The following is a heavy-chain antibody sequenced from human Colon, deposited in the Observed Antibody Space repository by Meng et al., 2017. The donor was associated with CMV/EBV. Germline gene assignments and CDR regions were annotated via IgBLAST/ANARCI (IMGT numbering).Heavy chain of an antibody. J-gene: IGHJ6*02. Sequence: SVKVSCKASGYTFTGYYMHWVRQAPGQGLEWMGWINPNSGGTNYAQKFQGRVTMTRDTSISTAYMELSRLRSDDTAVYYCARERRSGIVVAYGMDVWGQGTTVTVSS. CDR2: INPNSGGT. CDR1: GYTFTGYY. D-gene: IGHD2-2*01. V-gene: IGHV1-2*02. CDR3: ARERRSGIVVAYGMDV.